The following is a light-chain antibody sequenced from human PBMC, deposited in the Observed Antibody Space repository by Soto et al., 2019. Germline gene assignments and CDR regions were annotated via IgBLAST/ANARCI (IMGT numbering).Light chain of an antibody. CDR2: DVN. CDR1: STDVDGYDY. Sequence: QAVVTQPASVSGSPGQSITISCTGASTDVDGYDYVSWYQQHPGQAPKLMIYDVNKRPSGVSYRFSGSKSGDTASLTISGLQAEDDADYYCSSYTSSAPFYVFGAGTKLTVL. CDR3: SSYTSSAPFYV. V-gene: IGLV2-14*03. J-gene: IGLJ1*01.